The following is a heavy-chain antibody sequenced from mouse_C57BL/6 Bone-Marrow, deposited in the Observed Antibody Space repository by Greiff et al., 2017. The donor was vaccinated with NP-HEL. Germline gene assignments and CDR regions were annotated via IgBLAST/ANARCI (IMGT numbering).Heavy chain of an antibody. D-gene: IGHD1-1*01. V-gene: IGHV1-81*01. CDR2: IYPRSGNT. CDR3: ASLFITTVVATFYWYFDV. CDR1: GYTFTSYG. J-gene: IGHJ1*03. Sequence: QVQLQQSGAELARPGASVKLSCKASGYTFTSYGISWVKQRTGQGLEWIGEIYPRSGNTYYNEKFKGKATLTADKSSSTAYMELRSLTSEDSAVYFCASLFITTVVATFYWYFDVWGTGTTVTVSS.